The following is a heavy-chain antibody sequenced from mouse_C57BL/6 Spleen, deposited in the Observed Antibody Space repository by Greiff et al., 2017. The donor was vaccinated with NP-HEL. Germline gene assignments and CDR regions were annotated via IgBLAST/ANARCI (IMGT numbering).Heavy chain of an antibody. CDR3: ARILDYPYYAMDY. CDR2: IWWDDDK. J-gene: IGHJ4*01. D-gene: IGHD2-4*01. CDR1: GFSLSTFGMG. V-gene: IGHV8-8*01. Sequence: QVTLKVSGPGILQPSQTLSLTCSFSGFSLSTFGMGVGWIRQPSGKGLEWLAPIWWDDDKYYNPALKSRLTISKDTSKNQVFLKIANVDTADTATYYCARILDYPYYAMDYWGQGTSVTVSS.